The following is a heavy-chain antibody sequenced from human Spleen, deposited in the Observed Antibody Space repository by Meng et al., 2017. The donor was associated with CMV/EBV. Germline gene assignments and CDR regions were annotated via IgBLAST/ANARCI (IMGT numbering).Heavy chain of an antibody. CDR2: ISAGGGRA. J-gene: IGHJ6*02. D-gene: IGHD6-19*01. CDR1: GSTLSRYA. CDR3: ARDRGEWLGITYYYYGMDV. V-gene: IGHV3-23*01. Sequence: GGSLRLSCVGTGSTLSRYAMSWVRQAPGKGLEWVSSISAGGGRAYYADSVKGRFTVSRDNAKNSLYLQMNGLRADDTGVYYCARDRGEWLGITYYYYGMDVWGQGTTVTVSS.